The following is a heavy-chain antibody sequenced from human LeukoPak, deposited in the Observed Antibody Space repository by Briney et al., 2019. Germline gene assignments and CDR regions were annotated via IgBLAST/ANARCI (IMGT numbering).Heavy chain of an antibody. CDR2: ISGSGGST. Sequence: PGGSLRLSCAASGFTFSSYGMSWVRQAPGKGLEWVSAISGSGGSTYYADSVKGRFTISRDNSKNTLYLQMNSLRAEDTAVYYCALTSPYRGYFDWLLPLEFDYWGQGTLVTVSS. V-gene: IGHV3-23*01. D-gene: IGHD3-9*01. J-gene: IGHJ4*02. CDR1: GFTFSSYG. CDR3: ALTSPYRGYFDWLLPLEFDY.